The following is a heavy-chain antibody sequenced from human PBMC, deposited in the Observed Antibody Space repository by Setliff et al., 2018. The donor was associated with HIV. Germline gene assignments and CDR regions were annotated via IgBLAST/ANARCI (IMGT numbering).Heavy chain of an antibody. CDR2: MYTSGGGA. CDR1: GYSFTTYY. Sequence: ASVKVSCKTSGYSFTTYYIHWMRQAPGQGLEWVGLMYTSGGGAKYAQKFQGRVTMTRDTSTRTVYMELSSLRSEDTAVYYCARVEGATATLTDWGQGTRVTSPQ. J-gene: IGHJ4*02. V-gene: IGHV1-46*01. D-gene: IGHD1-26*01. CDR3: ARVEGATATLTD.